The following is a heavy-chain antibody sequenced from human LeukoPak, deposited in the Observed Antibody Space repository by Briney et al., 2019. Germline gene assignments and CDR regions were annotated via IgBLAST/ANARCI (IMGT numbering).Heavy chain of an antibody. Sequence: SETLSLTCTVSGGSISSSSYYWGWIRQPPGKGLEWIGSIYYSGSTYYNPSLKSRVTISVDTSKNQFSLKLSSVTAADTAVYYCARETAATGGYFQHWGQGTLVTVSS. V-gene: IGHV4-39*02. CDR2: IYYSGST. D-gene: IGHD2-2*01. CDR3: ARETAATGGYFQH. J-gene: IGHJ1*01. CDR1: GGSISSSSYY.